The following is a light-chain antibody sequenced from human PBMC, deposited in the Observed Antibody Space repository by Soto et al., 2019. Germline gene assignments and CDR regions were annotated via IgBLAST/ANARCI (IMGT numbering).Light chain of an antibody. Sequence: QAVLTQPPSVSGAPGQRVTISCTGNSSNIGAGYDVHWYQQLPGTAPKLLIYGNSNRPSGVPDRFSGSKSGTSASLAITGLQAEDEADYYCQSYDSSLSALFGGGTTLTVL. CDR3: QSYDSSLSAL. CDR1: SSNIGAGYD. V-gene: IGLV1-40*01. J-gene: IGLJ3*02. CDR2: GNS.